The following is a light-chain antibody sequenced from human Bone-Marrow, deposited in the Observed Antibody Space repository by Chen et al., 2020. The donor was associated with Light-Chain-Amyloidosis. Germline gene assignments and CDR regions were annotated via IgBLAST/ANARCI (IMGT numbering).Light chain of an antibody. CDR1: NIGSTS. V-gene: IGLV3-21*02. J-gene: IGLJ3*02. Sequence: SSVLTQPSPVSVAPGQPATIACGGNNIGSTSVHWYQQTPGQAPLLVVYDDSDRPSGIPERLSGSNSGNTATLTISRVEAGDEADYYCQVWDRSSDRPVFGGGTKLTVL. CDR2: DDS. CDR3: QVWDRSSDRPV.